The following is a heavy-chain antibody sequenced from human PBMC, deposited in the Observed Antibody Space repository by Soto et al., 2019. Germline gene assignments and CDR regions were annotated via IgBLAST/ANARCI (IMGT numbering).Heavy chain of an antibody. CDR2: IWYDGTNK. CDR1: GFTFSSYG. V-gene: IGHV3-33*06. CDR3: AKVLFGGGSFQPHFDS. D-gene: IGHD1-26*01. Sequence: QVQLVESGGGVVQPEKSLRLSCAASGFTFSSYGMHWVRQAPGKGLEWVAVIWYDGTNKYYADSVKGRFTISRDNSKNTLYLQMNSLRAEDTAVYYCAKVLFGGGSFQPHFDSWGQGTLVTVSS. J-gene: IGHJ4*02.